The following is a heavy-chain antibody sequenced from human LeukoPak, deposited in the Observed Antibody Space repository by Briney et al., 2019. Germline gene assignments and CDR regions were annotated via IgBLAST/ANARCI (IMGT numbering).Heavy chain of an antibody. Sequence: ASVKVSCKVSGYTLTNYYMHWVRQAPGQGLEWMGIINPSGDSTNYAQKFQGRVTMTRDTSTSTVYMELSSLRSEDTAVYYCARDADDSSGYSNFDYWGQGTLVTVSS. J-gene: IGHJ4*02. CDR3: ARDADDSSGYSNFDY. CDR2: INPSGDST. CDR1: GYTLTNYY. D-gene: IGHD3-22*01. V-gene: IGHV1-46*01.